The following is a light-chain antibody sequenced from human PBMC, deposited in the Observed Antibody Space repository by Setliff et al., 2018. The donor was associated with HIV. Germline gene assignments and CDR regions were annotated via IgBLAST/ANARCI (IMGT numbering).Light chain of an antibody. J-gene: IGLJ1*01. Sequence: QSALTQPASVSGSPGQSITISCTGTSRDVGGYNYVSWYQQHPGKAPKLMIYDVSNRPSGVSNRFSGSKSDNTASLTISGLQAEDEADYYCSSYTSSITRVFGTGTKVTVL. CDR2: DVS. CDR3: SSYTSSITRV. V-gene: IGLV2-14*03. CDR1: SRDVGGYNY.